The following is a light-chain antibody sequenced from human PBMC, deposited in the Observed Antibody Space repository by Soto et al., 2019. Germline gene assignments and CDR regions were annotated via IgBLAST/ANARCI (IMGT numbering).Light chain of an antibody. V-gene: IGKV3-20*01. CDR1: QSVSSN. CDR3: QQYADSPLT. CDR2: GTS. Sequence: TKNTANLSLSPGERATLSCRASQSVSSNLAWYQQKPGQAPRLLIYGTSSRATGTPDRFSGSGSGTDFTLTISRLEPEDFAVYYCQQYADSPLTFGGATKVDI. J-gene: IGKJ4*01.